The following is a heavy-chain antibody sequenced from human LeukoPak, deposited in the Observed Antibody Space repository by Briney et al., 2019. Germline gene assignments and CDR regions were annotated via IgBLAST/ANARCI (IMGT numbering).Heavy chain of an antibody. CDR1: GFTLGTYD. CDR2: ISGSGGST. V-gene: IGHV3-23*01. J-gene: IGHJ5*02. CDR3: AKYPRHGGYGDYDDT. Sequence: GGSLRLSCAASGFTLGTYDMYWVRQAPGKGLEWVSAISGSGGSTYYADSVKGRFTISRDNSKNTLYLQMNSLRAEDTAVYYCAKYPRHGGYGDYDDTWGQGTMVTVSS. D-gene: IGHD4-17*01.